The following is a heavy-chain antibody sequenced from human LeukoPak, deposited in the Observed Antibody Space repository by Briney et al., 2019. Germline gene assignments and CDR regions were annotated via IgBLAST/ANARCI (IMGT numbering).Heavy chain of an antibody. V-gene: IGHV4-39*01. D-gene: IGHD3-9*01. Sequence: SETLSLTCTVSGDAITGSTYYWGWIRQPPGKGLEWIGSMYYTGSTYYNPSLRSRVTMSVDTSKNQFSLKMSSVTAAGTAVYYCARLSKGRYFDYIFDHWGQGTVVTVSS. CDR2: MYYTGST. J-gene: IGHJ4*02. CDR3: ARLSKGRYFDYIFDH. CDR1: GDAITGSTYY.